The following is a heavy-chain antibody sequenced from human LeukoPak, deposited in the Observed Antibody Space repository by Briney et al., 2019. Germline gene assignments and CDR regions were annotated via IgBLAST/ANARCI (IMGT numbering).Heavy chain of an antibody. CDR1: GYTFTSYG. D-gene: IGHD5-18*01. Sequence: SVKVSSKPSGYTFTSYGISWVRQAPGQGLEWMGGIIPIFGTANYAQKFQGRVTITADKSTSTAYMELSSLRSEDTAVYYCARGCRGYSYALDYWGQGTLVTVSS. CDR2: IIPIFGTA. J-gene: IGHJ4*02. V-gene: IGHV1-69*06. CDR3: ARGCRGYSYALDY.